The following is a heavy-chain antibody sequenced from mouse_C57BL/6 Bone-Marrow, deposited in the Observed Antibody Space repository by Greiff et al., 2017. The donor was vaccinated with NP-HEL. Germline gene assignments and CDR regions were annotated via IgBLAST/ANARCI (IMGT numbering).Heavy chain of an antibody. V-gene: IGHV1-26*01. J-gene: IGHJ2*01. D-gene: IGHD4-1*01. CDR3: ARGANWHDY. Sequence: VQLQQSGPELVKPGASVKISCKASGYTFTDYYMNWVKQSHGKSLEWIGDINPNNGGTSYNQKFKGKATLTVDKSSSTAYMELRSLTSEDSAVYYCARGANWHDYSGQGTTLTVSS. CDR2: INPNNGGT. CDR1: GYTFTDYY.